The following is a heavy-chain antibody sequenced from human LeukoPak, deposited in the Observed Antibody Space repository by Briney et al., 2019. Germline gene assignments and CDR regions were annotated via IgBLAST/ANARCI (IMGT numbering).Heavy chain of an antibody. D-gene: IGHD3-22*01. V-gene: IGHV3-11*01. CDR2: ISSSGSTI. J-gene: IGHJ4*02. CDR3: ARDTYYDSSGYFGY. Sequence: PGGSLRLSCAASGFTFSDYYMSWIRQAPGKGLEWVSYISSSGSTIYYADSVKGRFTISRDNTKNSLYLQMNSLRAEDTAVYYCARDTYYDSSGYFGYWGQGTLVTVSS. CDR1: GFTFSDYY.